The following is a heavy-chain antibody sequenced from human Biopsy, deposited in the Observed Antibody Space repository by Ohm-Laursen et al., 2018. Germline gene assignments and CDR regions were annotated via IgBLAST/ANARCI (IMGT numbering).Heavy chain of an antibody. J-gene: IGHJ5*02. V-gene: IGHV1-8*01. D-gene: IGHD6-6*01. CDR1: GYSFSTYD. CDR2: MIPSSGKT. Sequence: ASVKVSCKASGYSFSTYDVNWVRQARGQGLEWMGWMIPSSGKTGYAQRFQGRVTLTMNTSISTAYMELIGLRSEDTAVYFCARGYSRRVSIFEASIYWFDTWGQGTLVTVSS. CDR3: ARGYSRRVSIFEASIYWFDT.